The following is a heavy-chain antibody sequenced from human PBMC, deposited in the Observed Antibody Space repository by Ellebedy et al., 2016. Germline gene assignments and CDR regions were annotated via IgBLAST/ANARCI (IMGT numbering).Heavy chain of an antibody. CDR3: AREIDGGNSKNYFDY. J-gene: IGHJ4*02. D-gene: IGHD4-23*01. CDR1: GFTLSGRS. Sequence: GESLKISCAASGFTLSGRSMNWVRQAPGKGLERVSYISYTGDTILYADSVKGRFTISRDSARNSLYLQMNSLRAEDTAVYYCAREIDGGNSKNYFDYWGQGTLVTVSS. CDR2: ISYTGDTI. V-gene: IGHV3-48*01.